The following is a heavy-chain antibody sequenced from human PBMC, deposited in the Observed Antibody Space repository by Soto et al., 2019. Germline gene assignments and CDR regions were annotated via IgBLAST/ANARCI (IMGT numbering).Heavy chain of an antibody. CDR3: ASYRYCGGDCYSDYFDY. Sequence: PGGSLRLSCAASGFTFSSYAMSWVRQAPGKGLEWVSAISGSGGSTYYADSVKGRFTISRDNSKNTLYLQMNSLRAEDTAVYYCASYRYCGGDCYSDYFDYWGQGTLVTVSS. CDR2: ISGSGGST. D-gene: IGHD2-21*02. J-gene: IGHJ4*02. CDR1: GFTFSSYA. V-gene: IGHV3-23*01.